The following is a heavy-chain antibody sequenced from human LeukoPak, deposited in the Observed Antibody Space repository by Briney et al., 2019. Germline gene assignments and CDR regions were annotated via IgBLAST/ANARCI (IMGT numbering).Heavy chain of an antibody. CDR1: GGTISSYY. CDR2: IYYTGST. J-gene: IGHJ4*02. CDR3: ARGDSSVGLNY. Sequence: SETLSLTCTVSGGTISSYYWTWIRQPPGKGLEWMGYIYYTGSTSYNPSLKSRVTISVDTSKNQFSLKLSSVTAADTAVYYCARGDSSVGLNYWGQGTLVTVSS. D-gene: IGHD1-26*01. V-gene: IGHV4-59*12.